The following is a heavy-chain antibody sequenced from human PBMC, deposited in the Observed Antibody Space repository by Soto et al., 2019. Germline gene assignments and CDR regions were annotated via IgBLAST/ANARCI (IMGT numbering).Heavy chain of an antibody. CDR1: GGSISSYY. D-gene: IGHD3-10*01. Sequence: SETLSLTCTVSGGSISSYYWCWVRQPPGTGLEWIGYISYSGSTNYNPSLKSRVTISVDTSKNQFSLKLSSVTAADTAVYYCARSFFDSGEDALDVWGQGTTVTVSS. V-gene: IGHV4-59*08. CDR3: ARSFFDSGEDALDV. J-gene: IGHJ6*02. CDR2: ISYSGST.